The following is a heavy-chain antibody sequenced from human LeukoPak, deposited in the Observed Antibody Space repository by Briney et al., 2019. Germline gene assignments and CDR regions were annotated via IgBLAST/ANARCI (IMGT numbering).Heavy chain of an antibody. J-gene: IGHJ4*02. D-gene: IGHD2-2*01. Sequence: GGSLRLSCAASGFTFSSYAMHWVRQAPGKGLEWVAVISYDGSNKYYADSVKGRFTISRDNSKNTLYLQMTSLRAEDTAVYYCAGGQLYWGQGTLVTVSS. CDR1: GFTFSSYA. CDR3: AGGQLY. CDR2: ISYDGSNK. V-gene: IGHV3-30*04.